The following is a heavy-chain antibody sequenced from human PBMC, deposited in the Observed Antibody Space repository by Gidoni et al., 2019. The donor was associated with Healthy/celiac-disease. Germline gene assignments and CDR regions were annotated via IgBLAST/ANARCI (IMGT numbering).Heavy chain of an antibody. Sequence: QVQLQPWGAGLLKPSETLSLTCAVYGGSFSGYYWGWIRQPPGKGLEWIGEINHSGSTNYNPSLKSRVTISVDTSKNQFSLKLSSVTAADTAVYYCARGLGRRPSRVDYWGQGTLVTVSS. CDR2: INHSGST. CDR1: GGSFSGYY. V-gene: IGHV4-34*01. J-gene: IGHJ4*02. CDR3: ARGLGRRPSRVDY.